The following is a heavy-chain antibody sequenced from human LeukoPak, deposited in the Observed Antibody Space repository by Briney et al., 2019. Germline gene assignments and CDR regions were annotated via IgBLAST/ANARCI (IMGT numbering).Heavy chain of an antibody. CDR3: ATLAFLSYDSSGYYGDAFDI. CDR2: INPNSGGT. Sequence: GSVKVSCKASGYTFTGYYMHWVRQAPGQGLEWMGRINPNSGGTNYAQKFQGRVTMTRDTSISAAYMELSRLRSDDTAVYYCATLAFLSYDSSGYYGDAFDIWGQGTMVTVSS. J-gene: IGHJ3*02. D-gene: IGHD3-22*01. V-gene: IGHV1-2*06. CDR1: GYTFTGYY.